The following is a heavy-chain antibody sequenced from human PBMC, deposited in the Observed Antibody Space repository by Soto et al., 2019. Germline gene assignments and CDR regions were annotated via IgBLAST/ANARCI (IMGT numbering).Heavy chain of an antibody. CDR3: TTDYVDTAMVGPSVY. CDR2: IKSKTDGGTT. CDR1: GFTFSNAW. D-gene: IGHD5-18*01. V-gene: IGHV3-15*07. Sequence: GGSLRLSCAASGFTFSNAWMNWVRQAPGKGLEWVGRIKSKTDGGTTDYAAPVKGRFTISRDDSKNTLYLQMNSLKTEDTAVYYCTTDYVDTAMVGPSVYWGQGTLVTVSS. J-gene: IGHJ4*02.